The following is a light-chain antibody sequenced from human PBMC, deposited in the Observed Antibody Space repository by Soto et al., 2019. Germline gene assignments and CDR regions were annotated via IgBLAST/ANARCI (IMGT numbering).Light chain of an antibody. CDR2: AAS. CDR1: QGISSS. CDR3: QKLHNFPLT. V-gene: IGKV1-9*01. Sequence: DIQITQSPSFLSASVGDRVTITFRASQGISSSLAWYQQKPGEAPKLLIYAASSLQSGAPSRFSGSGYGTEFTLTISSLQPDDFASYYCQKLHNFPLTFGQGTRLEFK. J-gene: IGKJ5*01.